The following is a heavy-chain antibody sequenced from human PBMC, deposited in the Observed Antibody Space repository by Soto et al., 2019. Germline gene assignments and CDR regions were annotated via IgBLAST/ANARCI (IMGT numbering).Heavy chain of an antibody. CDR3: ARLSPTSGNWALDY. CDR2: IYYSGST. CDR1: GASISSYY. D-gene: IGHD7-27*01. Sequence: SETLSLTCTVSGASISSYYWSWIRQPPGKGLEWIGYIYYSGSTNYNPSLKSRVTISVDTSKNQFSLKVSSVTATDTAVYYRARLSPTSGNWALDYWGQGTLVTVSS. J-gene: IGHJ4*02. V-gene: IGHV4-59*01.